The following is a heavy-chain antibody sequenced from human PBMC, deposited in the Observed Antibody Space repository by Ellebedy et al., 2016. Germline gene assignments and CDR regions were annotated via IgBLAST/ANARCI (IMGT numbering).Heavy chain of an antibody. CDR2: IRNDGITT. D-gene: IGHD1-14*01. V-gene: IGHV3-74*01. J-gene: IGHJ4*02. Sequence: GGSLRLXXAASGFRVSNSWMHWVRQAPGKGLVWVSHIRNDGITTSYTDSVKGRCTISRDSAKNTLYLQMNSLREEDTALYYCARDGPGSIDLDYWGQGTLVTVSS. CDR3: ARDGPGSIDLDY. CDR1: GFRVSNSW.